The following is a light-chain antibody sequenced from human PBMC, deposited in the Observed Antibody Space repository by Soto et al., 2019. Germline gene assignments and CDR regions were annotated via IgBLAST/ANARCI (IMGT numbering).Light chain of an antibody. CDR1: SSDVGGSNS. Sequence: QSALTQPASVSGSPGQSITISCTGTSSDVGGSNSVSWYQQHPGQAPKLMISEVNNRPSGVSNRFSGSKSGNTASLTISGLQAEDEADYYCSSSTSGSTPFVFGAGTKVT. CDR3: SSSTSGSTPFV. J-gene: IGLJ1*01. V-gene: IGLV2-14*01. CDR2: EVN.